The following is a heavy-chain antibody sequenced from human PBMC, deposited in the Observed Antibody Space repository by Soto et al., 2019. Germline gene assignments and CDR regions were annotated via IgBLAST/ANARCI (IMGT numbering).Heavy chain of an antibody. Sequence: QVQLVESGGGVVQPGRSLRLSCVVSGIIFSSYAMHWVRQAPGKGLEWVAVIPYDGRNTYYADSVKGRFTISRDNAKNNMFMQMNSLRPGDTAVYYCADETPGWVVGSFSFDNWGQGTLVTVSS. V-gene: IGHV3-30-3*01. CDR3: ADETPGWVVGSFSFDN. CDR1: GIIFSSYA. CDR2: IPYDGRNT. J-gene: IGHJ4*02. D-gene: IGHD6-6*01.